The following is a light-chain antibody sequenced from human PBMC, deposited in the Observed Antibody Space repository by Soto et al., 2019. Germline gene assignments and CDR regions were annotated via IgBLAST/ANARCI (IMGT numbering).Light chain of an antibody. CDR2: DAS. J-gene: IGKJ1*01. Sequence: EIVLTQSPGTLSLSPGERATLSCRASQTVSNNYLAWYKQKPGQAPRLLIYDASNRATGIPARFSGSGSGTDFSLTISSLPPEDFAVYYCQQRSNWPQTFGQGTKVDIK. CDR1: QTVSNNY. CDR3: QQRSNWPQT. V-gene: IGKV3-11*01.